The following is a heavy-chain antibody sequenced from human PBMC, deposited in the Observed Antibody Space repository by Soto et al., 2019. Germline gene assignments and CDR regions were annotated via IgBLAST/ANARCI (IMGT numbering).Heavy chain of an antibody. CDR2: IIPMLGMS. J-gene: IGHJ4*02. CDR1: GDTFNFYT. CDR3: ATNYGSGSAHFDN. D-gene: IGHD3-10*01. V-gene: IGHV1-69*02. Sequence: QVQLVQSGAEVKTPGSSVKVSCTASGDTFNFYTLSWVRQAPGQGLEWMGRIIPMLGMSNYAQKFQGRVTMSADKSTSTAYMGWSSLRSEDTALYYCATNYGSGSAHFDNWGQGTLVTVSS.